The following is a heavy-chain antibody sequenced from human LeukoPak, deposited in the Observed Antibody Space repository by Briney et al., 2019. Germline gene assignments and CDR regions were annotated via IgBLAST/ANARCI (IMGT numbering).Heavy chain of an antibody. CDR1: GGSFSGYY. D-gene: IGHD6-19*01. J-gene: IGHJ6*02. CDR2: INHSGST. Sequence: SETLSLTCAVYGGSFSGYYWSWIRQPPGKGLEWVGEINHSGSTNYNPSLKSRVTISVDTSKNQFSLKLSSVTAEDTAVYYCARPRYPYSSGWYYYYGMDVWGQGTTVTASS. CDR3: ARPRYPYSSGWYYYYGMDV. V-gene: IGHV4-34*01.